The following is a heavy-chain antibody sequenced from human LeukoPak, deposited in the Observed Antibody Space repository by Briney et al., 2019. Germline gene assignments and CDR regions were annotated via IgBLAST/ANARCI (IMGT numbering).Heavy chain of an antibody. V-gene: IGHV4-34*01. D-gene: IGHD5-18*01. CDR3: ARGAALVTHRYFDY. J-gene: IGHJ4*02. Sequence: SETLSLTCAVYGGSSSGYYWSWIRQPPGKGLEWIGEINHSGSTNYNPSLKSRVTISVDTSKNQFSLKLSSVTAADTAVYYCARGAALVTHRYFDYWGPGTLVTVSS. CDR2: INHSGST. CDR1: GGSSSGYY.